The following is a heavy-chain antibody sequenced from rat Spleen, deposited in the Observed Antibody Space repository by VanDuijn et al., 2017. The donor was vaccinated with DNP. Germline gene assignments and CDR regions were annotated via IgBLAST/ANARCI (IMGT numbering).Heavy chain of an antibody. D-gene: IGHD1-11*01. CDR3: AKGGDYGPDY. CDR2: ISPGGGNT. CDR1: GFTFSNYG. J-gene: IGHJ2*01. Sequence: EVQLVESGGGLVQPGRSLKLSCAASGFTFSNYGMAWVRQAPTKGLEWVASISPGGGNTYYRDSVKGRFTISRDNAENTVYLQLNSLRSEDTATYYCAKGGDYGPDYWGQGVMVTVSS. V-gene: IGHV5S13*01.